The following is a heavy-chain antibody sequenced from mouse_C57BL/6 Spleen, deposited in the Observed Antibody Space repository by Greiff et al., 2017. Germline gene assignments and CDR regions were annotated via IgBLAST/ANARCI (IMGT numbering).Heavy chain of an antibody. Sequence: QVQLQQPGTELVKPGASVKLSCKASGYTFTSYWMHWVKQRPGQGLEWIGNINPSNGGTNYNEKFKSKDTLTVDKSSSTAYMLHISLTSEDSAVYYCARTTAVVADFDYWGQGTTLTVSS. CDR1: GYTFTSYW. D-gene: IGHD1-1*01. J-gene: IGHJ2*01. CDR2: INPSNGGT. CDR3: ARTTAVVADFDY. V-gene: IGHV1-53*01.